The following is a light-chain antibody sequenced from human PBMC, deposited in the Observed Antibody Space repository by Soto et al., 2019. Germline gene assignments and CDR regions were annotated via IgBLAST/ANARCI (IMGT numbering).Light chain of an antibody. V-gene: IGLV2-14*03. CDR1: SSDVGGYNY. CDR3: SSYTSSATYL. Sequence: ALTQPASVSGSPGQSITLSCTGTSSDVGGYNYVNWYQQDPGKAPKLLIFDVNNRPSGVSNRFSGSKSGNTASLTISGLQPEDEADYFCSSYTSSATYLFGTGTKLTVL. J-gene: IGLJ1*01. CDR2: DVN.